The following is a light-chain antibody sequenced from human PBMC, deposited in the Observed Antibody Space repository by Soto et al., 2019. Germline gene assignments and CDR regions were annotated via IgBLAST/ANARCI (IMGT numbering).Light chain of an antibody. V-gene: IGKV2-28*01. CDR2: LGS. CDR1: QSLLHSNGYTY. Sequence: DIVMTQSPLSLPVTPGEPASISCRSSQSLLHSNGYTYLDWYLQKPGQSPQLLIYLGSNRASGVPDRFSGSGSGTDFTLKISRVEAEDVGVYYCMQGTHWPPTFGQGTKVDIK. CDR3: MQGTHWPPT. J-gene: IGKJ1*01.